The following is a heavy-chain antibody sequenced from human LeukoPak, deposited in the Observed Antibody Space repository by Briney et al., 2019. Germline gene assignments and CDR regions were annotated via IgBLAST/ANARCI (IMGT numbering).Heavy chain of an antibody. CDR3: AKDKGPHAYYFDY. CDR1: GFTFDDYA. J-gene: IGHJ4*02. CDR2: ISWDGGST. Sequence: GGSLRLSCAASGFTFDDYAMHWVRHAPGKGLEWVSLISWDGGSTYYADSVKGRFTISRDNSKNSLYLQMNSLRAEDTALYYCAKDKGPHAYYFDYWGQGTLVTVSS. V-gene: IGHV3-43D*04.